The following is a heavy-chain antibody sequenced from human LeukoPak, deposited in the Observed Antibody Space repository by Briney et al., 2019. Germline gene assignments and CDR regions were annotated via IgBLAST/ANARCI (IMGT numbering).Heavy chain of an antibody. V-gene: IGHV3-11*06. Sequence: GGSLRLSCEASGFTFSDYYMSWVRQAPGKGLEWVSYISGSSAYTKYADSVKGRFTISRDNAKNSLYLQVNSLRAEDTAVYYCARGTGTTAYFDYWGQGTPVTVSS. J-gene: IGHJ4*02. CDR3: ARGTGTTAYFDY. CDR1: GFTFSDYY. D-gene: IGHD1-1*01. CDR2: ISGSSAYT.